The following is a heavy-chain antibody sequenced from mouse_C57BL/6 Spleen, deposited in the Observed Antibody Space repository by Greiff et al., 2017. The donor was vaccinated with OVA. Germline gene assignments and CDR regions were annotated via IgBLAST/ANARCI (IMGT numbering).Heavy chain of an antibody. V-gene: IGHV1-82*01. Sequence: VQLQQSGPELVKPGASVKISCKASGYAFSSSWMNWVKQRPGKGLEWIGRIYPGDGDTNYNGKFKGKATLTADKSSSTAYMQLSSLTSEDSAVYFCASYSNYSYYFDYWGQGTTLTVSS. D-gene: IGHD2-5*01. CDR3: ASYSNYSYYFDY. CDR2: IYPGDGDT. CDR1: GYAFSSSW. J-gene: IGHJ2*01.